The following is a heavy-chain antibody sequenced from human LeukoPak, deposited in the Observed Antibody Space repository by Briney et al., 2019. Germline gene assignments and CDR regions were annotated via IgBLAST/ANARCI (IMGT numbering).Heavy chain of an antibody. J-gene: IGHJ6*02. V-gene: IGHV3-48*02. D-gene: IGHD4-17*01. CDR2: ISTSSTI. CDR3: ARADYGDYGYYYGMDV. CDR1: GFTFSTYT. Sequence: GGSLRLSCAASGFTFSTYTMNWVRQAPGKGLEWVSSISTSSTIYYADSVKGRFTISRDNAKNSLYLQMNSLRDEDTAVYFCARADYGDYGYYYGMDVWGQGTTVTVSS.